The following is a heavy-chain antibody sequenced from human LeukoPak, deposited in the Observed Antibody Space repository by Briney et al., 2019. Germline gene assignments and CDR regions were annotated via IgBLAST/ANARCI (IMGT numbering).Heavy chain of an antibody. J-gene: IGHJ4*02. CDR1: GVSISSGPYY. CDR2: IYYGENT. D-gene: IGHD3-22*01. V-gene: IGHV4-39*01. CDR3: ARRDDSSGYHKIFDY. Sequence: PSETLSLTCTVSGVSISSGPYYWGWIRQPPGKGLEWIGNIYYGENTYYNPSLKSRVTISIDTSKNQFYLKLSSLTAADTAVYYCARRDDSSGYHKIFDYWGPGTLVTVSS.